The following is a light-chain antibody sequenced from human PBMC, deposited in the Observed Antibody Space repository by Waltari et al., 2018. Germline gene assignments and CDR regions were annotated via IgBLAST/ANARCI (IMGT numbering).Light chain of an antibody. V-gene: IGKV1-39*01. CDR1: QTIRKY. CDR3: QQSYSTPRT. Sequence: DIQMTQSPSSLSASVGDRVTITCRASQTIRKYLNWYQQKPGKAPKLLLYAASSLQSGVPSRFSGSGSGTDFTLTISSLQPEDFATYFCQQSYSTPRTFGHGTKVEIK. J-gene: IGKJ1*01. CDR2: AAS.